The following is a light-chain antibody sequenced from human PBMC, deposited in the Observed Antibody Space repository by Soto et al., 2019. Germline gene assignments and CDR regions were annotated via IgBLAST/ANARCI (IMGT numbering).Light chain of an antibody. CDR1: QSVSSD. CDR3: QQYKSWYT. CDR2: GAS. J-gene: IGKJ2*01. V-gene: IGKV3-15*01. Sequence: EIVMTQSPATLSVSPGERATLSCRASQSVSSDLAGYQQKPGQAPRLLIYGASTRATGIPARFSGSGSGTEFTLTISSLQSEDFAVYYCQQYKSWYTFGQGTKVDIK.